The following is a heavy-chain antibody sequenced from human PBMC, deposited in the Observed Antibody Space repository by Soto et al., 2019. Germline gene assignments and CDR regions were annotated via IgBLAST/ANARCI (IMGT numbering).Heavy chain of an antibody. CDR3: ARALTKDTSMVLDSFHI. J-gene: IGHJ3*02. CDR2: ISYHGFNK. V-gene: IGHV3-30-3*01. Sequence: GGSLRLSCAASGFTFSTYAMYWVRQSPGKGLEWVAVISYHGFNKFYADSVKGRFTISRDNSRNTLYLQMDSLRPEDTAVYYCARALTKDTSMVLDSFHIWGQGTKVTVSS. D-gene: IGHD5-18*01. CDR1: GFTFSTYA.